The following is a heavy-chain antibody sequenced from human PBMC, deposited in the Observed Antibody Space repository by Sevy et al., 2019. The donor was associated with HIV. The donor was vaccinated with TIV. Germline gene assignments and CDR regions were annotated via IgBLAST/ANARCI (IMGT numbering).Heavy chain of an antibody. D-gene: IGHD6-13*01. CDR2: ISGSGGDT. Sequence: GGSLRLSCAASGFIFSSYAMSWVRQSPGKGLEWVSSISGSGGDTYYADSVKGRFSVSRDNSKNTLYMQMNSLRAEDTAIYYCAKAAGTVHSTPTPELNSGQGTLVTVSS. J-gene: IGHJ4*02. CDR3: AKAAGTVHSTPTPELN. V-gene: IGHV3-23*01. CDR1: GFIFSSYA.